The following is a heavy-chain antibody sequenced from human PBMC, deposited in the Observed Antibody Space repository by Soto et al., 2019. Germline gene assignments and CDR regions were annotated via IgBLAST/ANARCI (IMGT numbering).Heavy chain of an antibody. Sequence: QVQLQESGPGLVKPSETLSLPCTVSGGSISSYYWSWIRQPPGKGLEWIGYIYYSGSTNYHPSLKSLDTISVDTSKNQLSLKLSSVTAADTALYYCAGSYGYYFDCLGQGTLVSRSS. CDR1: GGSISSYY. J-gene: IGHJ4*02. CDR2: IYYSGST. V-gene: IGHV4-59*08. D-gene: IGHD4-17*01. CDR3: AGSYGYYFDC.